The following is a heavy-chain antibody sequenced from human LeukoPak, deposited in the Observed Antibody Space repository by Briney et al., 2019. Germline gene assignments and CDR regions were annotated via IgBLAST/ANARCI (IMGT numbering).Heavy chain of an antibody. CDR1: GGSISSSSYY. CDR3: ARPRGGIAVADTGAFDI. CDR2: IYYSGST. V-gene: IGHV4-39*01. J-gene: IGHJ3*02. Sequence: SETLSLTCTVSGGSISSSSYYWGWIRQPPGKGLEWIGSIYYSGSTYYNPSLKSRVTISVDTSKNQFSLKLSSVTAADTAVYYCARPRGGIAVADTGAFDIWGQGTMVTVSS. D-gene: IGHD6-19*01.